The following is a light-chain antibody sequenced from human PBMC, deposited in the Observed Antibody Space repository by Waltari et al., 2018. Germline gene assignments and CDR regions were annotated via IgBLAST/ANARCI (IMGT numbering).Light chain of an antibody. CDR3: SSYAGNNIVI. V-gene: IGLV2-8*01. CDR1: SRYVGEYHF. J-gene: IGLJ2*01. CDR2: EVT. Sequence: QSALTQPPSASGSPGPSVTISCTGTSRYVGEYHFVSWYQQHPGKAPKLIIYEVTQRPSGVPDRFSGSKSGNTASLTVSGLQTEDDGNYYCSSYAGNNIVIFGGGTKLTVL.